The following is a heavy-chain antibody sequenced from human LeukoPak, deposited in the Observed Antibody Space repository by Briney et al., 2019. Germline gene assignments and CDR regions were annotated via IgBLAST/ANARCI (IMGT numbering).Heavy chain of an antibody. CDR3: ARVSSGWSSNWFDP. D-gene: IGHD6-19*01. V-gene: IGHV3-21*01. J-gene: IGHJ5*02. CDR1: GFTFSSYS. Sequence: GGSLRLSCAASGFTFSSYSMNWVRQAPGKGLEWVSSVSSSSSYIYYADSVKGRFTISRDNAKNSLYLQMNSLRAEDTAVYYCARVSSGWSSNWFDPWGQGTLVTVSS. CDR2: VSSSSSYI.